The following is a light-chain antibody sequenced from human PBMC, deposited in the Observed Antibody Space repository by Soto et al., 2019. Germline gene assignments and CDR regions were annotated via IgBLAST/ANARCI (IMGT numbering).Light chain of an antibody. Sequence: EIVLTQSPGTLSLSPGERATLSCRASQSVSSSCLAWYQQKPGQAPRLLIYGASSRATGIPDRFSGSGSGTDFTLTISRLEPEDFAVYYCQQYDISPWTFGQGTKVEIK. CDR2: GAS. J-gene: IGKJ1*01. V-gene: IGKV3-20*01. CDR1: QSVSSSC. CDR3: QQYDISPWT.